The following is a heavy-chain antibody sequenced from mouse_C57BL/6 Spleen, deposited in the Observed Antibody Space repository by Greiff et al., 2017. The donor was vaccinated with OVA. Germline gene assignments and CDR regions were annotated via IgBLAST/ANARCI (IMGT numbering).Heavy chain of an antibody. CDR2: IDPSDSYT. J-gene: IGHJ2*01. V-gene: IGHV1-59*01. CDR3: AKSLGRGNFDY. CDR1: GYTFTSYW. D-gene: IGHD4-1*01. Sequence: VQLQQPGAELVRPGTSVKLSCKASGYTFTSYWMHWVKPRPGQGLEWIGVIDPSDSYTNYNHKFKGKATLTVDTSSSTAYMQLSSLTSEDSAVYYCAKSLGRGNFDYWGQGTTLTVSS.